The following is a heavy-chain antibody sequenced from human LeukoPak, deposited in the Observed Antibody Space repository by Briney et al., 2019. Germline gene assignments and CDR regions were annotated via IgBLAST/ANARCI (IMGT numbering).Heavy chain of an antibody. CDR1: GYTFTGYN. Sequence: ASVKVSCKASGYTFTGYNIHWLRQAPGQGLEWMGGINPNSGGTNYAQKFQGRVTMTRDTSISTAYMELSRLRSDDTAVYYCARSGAYSGYDSDWFDPWGQGTLVTVSS. V-gene: IGHV1-2*02. D-gene: IGHD5-12*01. CDR2: INPNSGGT. J-gene: IGHJ5*02. CDR3: ARSGAYSGYDSDWFDP.